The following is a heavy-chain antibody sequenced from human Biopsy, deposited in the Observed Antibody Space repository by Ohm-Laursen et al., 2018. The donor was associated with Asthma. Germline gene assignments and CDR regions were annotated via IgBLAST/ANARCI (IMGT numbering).Heavy chain of an antibody. J-gene: IGHJ4*01. CDR2: ISWNSGNI. CDR1: GFSFVDCA. CDR3: AKSADYYDSTDSLDF. D-gene: IGHD3-22*01. Sequence: SLGLSCTPSGFSFVDCAMHWLRQAPGKGLEWVSRISWNSGNIDYAVSVNGRFTISRDNAKNSLYLQMQSLRPEDTAFYYCAKSADYYDSTDSLDFWGRGTLVTVSS. V-gene: IGHV3-9*01.